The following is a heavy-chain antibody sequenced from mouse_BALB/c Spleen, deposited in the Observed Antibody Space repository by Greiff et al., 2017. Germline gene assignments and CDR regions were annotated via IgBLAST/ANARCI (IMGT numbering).Heavy chain of an antibody. Sequence: QVQLQQPGAELVKPGASVKLSCKASGYTFTSYWMHWVKQRPGQGLEWIGEINPSNGRTNYNEKFKSKATLTVDKSSSTAYMQLSSLTSEDSAVYYCAKLGRKDGWFAYWGQGTLVTVSA. CDR3: AKLGRKDGWFAY. D-gene: IGHD4-1*01. CDR1: GYTFTSYW. CDR2: INPSNGRT. V-gene: IGHV1S81*02. J-gene: IGHJ3*01.